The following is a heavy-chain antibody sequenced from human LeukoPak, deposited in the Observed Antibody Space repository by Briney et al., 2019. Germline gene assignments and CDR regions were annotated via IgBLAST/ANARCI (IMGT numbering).Heavy chain of an antibody. Sequence: GGSLRLSCAASGFTFSSYSMNWVRQAPGKGLEWVSAISSSSSYIYYADSVKGRFTISRDNAQNSLYPQMNSLRAEDTAVYYCARDGRPSPLWGQGTLVTVSS. D-gene: IGHD1-26*01. V-gene: IGHV3-21*01. CDR3: ARDGRPSPL. CDR2: ISSSSSYI. CDR1: GFTFSSYS. J-gene: IGHJ4*02.